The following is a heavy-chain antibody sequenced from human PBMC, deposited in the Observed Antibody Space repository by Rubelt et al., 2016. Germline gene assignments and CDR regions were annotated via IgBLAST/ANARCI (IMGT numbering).Heavy chain of an antibody. Sequence: SLRLSCAASGFTFSTYAMGWVRQAPGKGLAWVSAISGSGGSIYYADSVKGRFTISRDSSKNTVYLQMNSLRAEDTAVYYCARDHGSRWYGPIDYWGQGTLVTVSS. CDR1: GFTFSTYA. J-gene: IGHJ4*02. CDR3: ARDHGSRWYGPIDY. D-gene: IGHD6-13*01. V-gene: IGHV3-23*01. CDR2: ISGSGGSI.